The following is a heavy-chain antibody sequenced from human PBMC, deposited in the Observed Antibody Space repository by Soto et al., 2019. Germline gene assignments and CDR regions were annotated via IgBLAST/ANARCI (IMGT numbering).Heavy chain of an antibody. CDR3: ARGDTTSLVRGLIKNCFDP. D-gene: IGHD3-10*01. CDR1: DGSFIPYY. Sequence: PSETLSLTCAVYDGSFIPYYWTWIRQPPGKGLEWIGEISHSGDTTYSPSLKSRVTISLDTSKNQFSLRLSSVTAADSAVYYCARGDTTSLVRGLIKNCFDPWGQGTLVTVSS. J-gene: IGHJ5*02. CDR2: ISHSGDT. V-gene: IGHV4-34*01.